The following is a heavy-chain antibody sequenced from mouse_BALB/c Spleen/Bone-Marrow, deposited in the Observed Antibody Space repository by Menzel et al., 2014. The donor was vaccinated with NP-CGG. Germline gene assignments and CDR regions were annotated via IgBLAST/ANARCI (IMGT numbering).Heavy chain of an antibody. Sequence: EVKLMESGGGLVQPGGSLKLSCAASGFTFSSCTMSWIRQTPEKRLEWVAYISDGGGRAYYPDTVKGRFTISRDNAKNTLYLQMSSLKSEDTAMYYCARQLDSSGYVLDYWGQGTTLTVSS. J-gene: IGHJ2*01. CDR3: ARQLDSSGYVLDY. D-gene: IGHD3-2*01. CDR1: GFTFSSCT. V-gene: IGHV5-12-2*01. CDR2: ISDGGGRA.